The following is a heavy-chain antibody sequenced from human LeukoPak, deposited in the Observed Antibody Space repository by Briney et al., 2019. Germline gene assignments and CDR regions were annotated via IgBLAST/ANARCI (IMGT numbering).Heavy chain of an antibody. V-gene: IGHV3-20*04. D-gene: IGHD1-26*01. CDR2: INWNGGST. CDR3: ARDLILPSGSSFDY. Sequence: PGGSLRLSCAASGFTFDDYGMSWVRQAPGKGLEWFSGINWNGGSTGYADSVKGRFTISRDNAKNSLYLQMNSLRAEDTALYYCARDLILPSGSSFDYWGQGTLVTVSS. J-gene: IGHJ4*02. CDR1: GFTFDDYG.